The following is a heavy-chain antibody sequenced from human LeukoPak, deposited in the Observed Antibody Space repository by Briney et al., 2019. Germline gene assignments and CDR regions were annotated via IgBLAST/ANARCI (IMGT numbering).Heavy chain of an antibody. D-gene: IGHD2-15*01. J-gene: IGHJ6*02. Sequence: PSETLSLTCAVSGGSISSGGYSWSWIRQPPGKGLEWIGYIYHSGSTYYNPSLKSRVTISVDRSKNQFSLKLSSVTAADTAVYYCARDSSGSSKRRDYYGMDVWGQGTTVTVSS. V-gene: IGHV4-30-2*01. CDR3: ARDSSGSSKRRDYYGMDV. CDR2: IYHSGST. CDR1: GGSISSGGYS.